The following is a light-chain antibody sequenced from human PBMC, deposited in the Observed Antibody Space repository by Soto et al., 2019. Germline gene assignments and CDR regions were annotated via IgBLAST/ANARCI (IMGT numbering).Light chain of an antibody. V-gene: IGKV3D-15*01. J-gene: IGKJ1*01. Sequence: ILLLPYPGTLSLAPGERAPLSCRASQSLTNNYFAWYQQKPGRAPGLLIYGTSSRATGIPDRFSGSGSGTEFTLTISSLQSEDFAVYYCQQYNQWPPWTFGQGTKVDIK. CDR2: GTS. CDR1: QSLTNN. CDR3: QQYNQWPPWT.